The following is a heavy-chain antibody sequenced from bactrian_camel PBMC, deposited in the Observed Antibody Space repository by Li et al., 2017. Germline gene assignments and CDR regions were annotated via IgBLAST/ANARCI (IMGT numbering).Heavy chain of an antibody. J-gene: IGHJ4*01. CDR3: AADPWCAEQYADRRY. V-gene: IGHV3S31*01. D-gene: IGHD1*01. CDR1: GFTFTDYA. Sequence: VQLVESGGGLVQPGGSLRLSCAASGFTFTDYAISWVRQAPGKGLEWVAYISYGGVATYYADSVKGRFTISKDNDKNTLFLQMTSLKPEDTARYYCAADPWCAEQYADRRYWGQGTQVTVS. CDR2: ISYGGVAT.